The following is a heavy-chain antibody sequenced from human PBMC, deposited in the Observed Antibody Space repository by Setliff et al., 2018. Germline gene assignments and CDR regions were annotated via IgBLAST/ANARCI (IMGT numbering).Heavy chain of an antibody. CDR1: GFTFSTYR. Sequence: PGGSLRLSCAASGFTFSTYRMHWVRQAPGKGLEWVAVISYDGSRKFHADSVKGRFTISRDNSKNTLYLQMNSLRPEDTAVYYCARTCSGSGCYAGLESWGQGTPVTVSS. D-gene: IGHD2-15*01. V-gene: IGHV3-30*03. CDR2: ISYDGSRK. CDR3: ARTCSGSGCYAGLES. J-gene: IGHJ4*02.